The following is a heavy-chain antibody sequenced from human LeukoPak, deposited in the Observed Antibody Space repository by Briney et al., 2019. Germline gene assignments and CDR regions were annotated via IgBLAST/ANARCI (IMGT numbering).Heavy chain of an antibody. CDR2: FRIKAHGGTT. CDR3: TRGTPSYGDNVHIFDY. V-gene: IGHV3-49*04. J-gene: IGHJ4*02. D-gene: IGHD4-17*01. CDR1: GFNFGDYA. Sequence: GGSLRLSCTASGFNFGDYAVTWVRQAPGKGLEWVGFFRIKAHGGTTGYAASVKGRFTISRDDSKNIAYLQMNSLKTGDTAVYHCTRGTPSYGDNVHIFDYWGQGTLVTVSS.